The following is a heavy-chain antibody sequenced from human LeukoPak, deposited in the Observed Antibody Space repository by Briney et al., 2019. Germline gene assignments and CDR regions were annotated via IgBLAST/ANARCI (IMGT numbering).Heavy chain of an antibody. CDR2: IYSGGST. CDR1: GFTVSSNY. CDR3: ARQKSRSNFQH. Sequence: PGGSLRLSCAASGFTVSSNYMSWVRQAPGKGLEWVSVIYSGGSTYYADSVKGRFTISRDNSKNTLYLQMDSLRAEDTAVYYCARQKSRSNFQHWGQGTLVTVSS. V-gene: IGHV3-53*01. D-gene: IGHD1-14*01. J-gene: IGHJ1*01.